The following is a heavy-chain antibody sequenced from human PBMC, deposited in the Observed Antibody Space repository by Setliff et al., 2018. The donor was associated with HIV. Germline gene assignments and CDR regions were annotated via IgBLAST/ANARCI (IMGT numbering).Heavy chain of an antibody. D-gene: IGHD1-26*01. J-gene: IGHJ4*02. CDR1: GFTFSHYY. CDR2: ISGSGTTI. Sequence: GGSLRLSCAASGFTFSHYYMSWIRQAPGKGLQWVSDISGSGTTIYYADSVKGRFTISRDNANNSLYLQLNSLRAEDTAVYYCARDRGGSYTPLDFWGQGTLVTVPS. V-gene: IGHV3-11*04. CDR3: ARDRGGSYTPLDF.